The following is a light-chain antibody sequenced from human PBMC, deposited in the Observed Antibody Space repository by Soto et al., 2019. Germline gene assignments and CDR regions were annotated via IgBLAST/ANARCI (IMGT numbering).Light chain of an antibody. CDR1: QSVPSNF. V-gene: IGKV3-20*01. J-gene: IGKJ1*01. CDR3: QQYDSSWT. CDR2: GVS. Sequence: EIVLTQSPGTLSLSPGERATLSCRASQSVPSNFLAWYQQKPGQAPILLIYGVSRRATGIPDRFSGSGSGTGFTVTISRLEPEDFAVYYCQQYDSSWTFGQGTKVEIK.